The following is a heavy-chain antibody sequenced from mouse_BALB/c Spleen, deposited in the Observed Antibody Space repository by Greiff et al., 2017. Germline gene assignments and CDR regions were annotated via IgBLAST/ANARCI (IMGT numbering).Heavy chain of an antibody. V-gene: IGHV5-17*02. CDR3: ARNYGSSPWFAY. D-gene: IGHD1-1*01. CDR1: GFTFSSFG. J-gene: IGHJ3*01. CDR2: ISSGSSTI. Sequence: EVMLVESGGGLVQPGGSRKLSCAASGFTFSSFGMHWVRQAPEKGLEWVAYISSGSSTIYYADTVKGRFTISRDNPKNTLFLQMTSLRSEDTAMYYCARNYGSSPWFAYWGQGTLVTVSA.